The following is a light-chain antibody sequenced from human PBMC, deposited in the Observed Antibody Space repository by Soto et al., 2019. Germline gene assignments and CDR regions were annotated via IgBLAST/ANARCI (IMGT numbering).Light chain of an antibody. Sequence: ENVLTQSPGTLSLSPGERAILSCRASQSLSHSQLAWYQQKTGQAPRLLFSGTSRAAGIPDRFSGSGSGTDFTLTISRLEPEDFAVYYCQQYGNSPFTFGPGTTVDFK. CDR3: QQYGNSPFT. V-gene: IGKV3-20*01. CDR1: QSLSHSQ. J-gene: IGKJ3*01. CDR2: GTS.